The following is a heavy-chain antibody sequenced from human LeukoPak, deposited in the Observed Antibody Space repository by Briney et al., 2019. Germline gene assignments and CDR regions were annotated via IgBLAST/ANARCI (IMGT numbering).Heavy chain of an antibody. D-gene: IGHD6-13*01. CDR1: GFTFSSYA. CDR2: ISYDGSNK. Sequence: PGRSLRLSCAASGFTFSSYAMHWVRQAPGKGLEWVAVISYDGSNKYYADSVKGRFTISRDNSKNTLYLQMNSLRAEDTAVYYCANIIAAAGTTPTGYWGQGTLVTVSS. CDR3: ANIIAAAGTTPTGY. V-gene: IGHV3-30-3*01. J-gene: IGHJ4*02.